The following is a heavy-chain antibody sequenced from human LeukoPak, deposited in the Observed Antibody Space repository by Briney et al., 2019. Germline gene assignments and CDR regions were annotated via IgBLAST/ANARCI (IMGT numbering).Heavy chain of an antibody. J-gene: IGHJ3*02. CDR3: ARELRGFGELLSRDAFDI. CDR2: IYYSGST. V-gene: IGHV4-39*07. Sequence: SETLSLTCTVSGGSISSSSYYWGWIRQPPGKGLEWIGSIYYSGSTYYNPSLKSRVTISVDTSKNQFSLKLSSVTAADTAVYYCARELRGFGELLSRDAFDIWGQGTMVTVSS. CDR1: GGSISSSSYY. D-gene: IGHD3-10*01.